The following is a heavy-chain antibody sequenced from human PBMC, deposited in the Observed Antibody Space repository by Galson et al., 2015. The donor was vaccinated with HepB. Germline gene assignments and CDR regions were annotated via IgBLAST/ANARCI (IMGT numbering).Heavy chain of an antibody. CDR2: ISYGGSDK. J-gene: IGHJ4*02. Sequence: SLRLSCAASGFTFSTYAMHWVRQAPGKGLEWVAVISYGGSDKSYADSVQGRFSISRDNSKSTLYLQMNSLRPEDTAVYYCTRAHPWAYWGQGTLVTVSS. V-gene: IGHV3-30*04. CDR1: GFTFSTYA. D-gene: IGHD7-27*01. CDR3: TRAHPWAY.